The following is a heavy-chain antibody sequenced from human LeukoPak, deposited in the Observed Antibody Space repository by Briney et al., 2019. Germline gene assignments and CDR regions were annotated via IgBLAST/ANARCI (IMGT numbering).Heavy chain of an antibody. CDR2: IDNAGSIT. V-gene: IGHV3-74*03. D-gene: IGHD3-22*01. CDR3: VRSAFHAGSGNYYDY. Sequence: GGSLRLSCAASGFTFSNYWIHWVRQAQGKGLVWVSRIDNAGSITTYADSVKGRFTISRDNAENTLYLQMNSLRVEDTAVYYCVRSAFHAGSGNYYDYWGQGTLVTVSS. J-gene: IGHJ4*02. CDR1: GFTFSNYW.